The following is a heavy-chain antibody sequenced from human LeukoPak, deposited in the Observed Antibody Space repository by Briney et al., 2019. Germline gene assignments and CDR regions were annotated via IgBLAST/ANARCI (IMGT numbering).Heavy chain of an antibody. D-gene: IGHD3-10*01. CDR3: ARGSTMVVVY. CDR2: IYYSGST. J-gene: IGHJ4*02. Sequence: SQTLSLTCTVSGGSISSGGYYWSWLRQHPGMGLEWIGYIYYSGSTYYNPSLKSRFTISVDTSKNQFSLKLSSVTAADTAVYYCARGSTMVVVYWGQGTLVTVSS. CDR1: GGSISSGGYY. V-gene: IGHV4-31*03.